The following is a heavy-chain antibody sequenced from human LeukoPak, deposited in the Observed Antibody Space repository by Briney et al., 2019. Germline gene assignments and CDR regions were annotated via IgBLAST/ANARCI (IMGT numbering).Heavy chain of an antibody. J-gene: IGHJ3*02. CDR1: GFTFSSYA. CDR3: ARSSHYDILTGYSEEDAFDI. CDR2: ISGSGGNT. V-gene: IGHV3-23*01. D-gene: IGHD3-9*01. Sequence: GGSLRLSCAASGFTFSSYAMTWVRQAPGKGLEWVSLISGSGGNTYYADSVKGRFTISRDNSKNTLYLQMNSLRVEDTAVYYCARSSHYDILTGYSEEDAFDIWGQGTMVTVSS.